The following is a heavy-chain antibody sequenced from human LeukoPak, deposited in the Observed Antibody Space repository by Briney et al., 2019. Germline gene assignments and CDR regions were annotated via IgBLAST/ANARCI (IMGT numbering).Heavy chain of an antibody. J-gene: IGHJ4*02. Sequence: PSETLSLTCTVSGYSISSGYYWGWIRQPPGKGLEWIGSIYHSGSTYYNPSLKSRVAISVDTSKNQFSLKLSSVTAADTAVYYCARDEGGYYDSSGYYSGNYFDYWGQGTLVTVSS. CDR3: ARDEGGYYDSSGYYSGNYFDY. D-gene: IGHD3-22*01. V-gene: IGHV4-38-2*02. CDR1: GYSISSGYY. CDR2: IYHSGST.